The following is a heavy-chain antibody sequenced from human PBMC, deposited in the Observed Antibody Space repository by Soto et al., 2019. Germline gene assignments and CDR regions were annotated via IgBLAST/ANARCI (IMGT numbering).Heavy chain of an antibody. CDR3: ARRGSGHTFDY. CDR2: LYSGST. V-gene: IGHV4-39*02. Sequence: QLQLQESGPGLVKPSETLSLTCAVTGASITRGGFHWGWIRQSPGQGLEWIGSLYSGSTYYNPSLNSRVTISADTSKNDFSLRLTSVTAADTAVYYCARRGSGHTFDYWGQGTLVTVSS. D-gene: IGHD3-10*01. J-gene: IGHJ4*02. CDR1: GASITRGGFH.